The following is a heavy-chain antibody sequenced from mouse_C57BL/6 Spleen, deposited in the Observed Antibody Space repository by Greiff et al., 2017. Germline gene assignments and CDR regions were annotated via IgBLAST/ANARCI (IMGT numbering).Heavy chain of an antibody. CDR3: AREGIDYGSTLRGSWFAY. Sequence: QVQLQQPGAELVRPGTSVKLSCKASGYTFTSYWMHWVKQRPGQGLEWIGVIDPSDSYTNYNQKFKGKATLTVDTSSSTAYMQLSSLTSEDSAVYYCAREGIDYGSTLRGSWFAYWGQGTLVTVSA. D-gene: IGHD1-1*01. J-gene: IGHJ3*01. CDR1: GYTFTSYW. CDR2: IDPSDSYT. V-gene: IGHV1-59*01.